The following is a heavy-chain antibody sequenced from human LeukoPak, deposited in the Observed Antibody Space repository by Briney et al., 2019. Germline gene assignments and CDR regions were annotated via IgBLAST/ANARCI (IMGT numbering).Heavy chain of an antibody. D-gene: IGHD6-19*01. J-gene: IGHJ6*02. CDR1: AFTFGDYA. CDR3: ATAIAVADPYYYYGMDV. V-gene: IGHV3-49*04. Sequence: GGSLRLSCTASAFTFGDYAMSWVRQAPGKGLEWVGFIRSKAYGGTTDYAASVNGRFTISRDDSKSIAYLQMNSLKTEDTAVYYCATAIAVADPYYYYGMDVWGQGTTVTVSS. CDR2: IRSKAYGGTT.